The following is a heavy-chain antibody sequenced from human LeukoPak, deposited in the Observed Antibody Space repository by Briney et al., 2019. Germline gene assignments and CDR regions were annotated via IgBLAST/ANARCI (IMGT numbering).Heavy chain of an antibody. J-gene: IGHJ5*02. CDR2: IFYSGTT. D-gene: IGHD1-14*01. V-gene: IGHV4-59*01. Sequence: SETLSLTCTVSGGSINTNYWSWIRQPPGKELEWIGYIFYSGTTTYNPSLKSRVIISVDTSKNQFSLKLSSVTAADTAVYYCARVSPALNPWFDPWGQGTLVTVSS. CDR3: ARVSPALNPWFDP. CDR1: GGSINTNY.